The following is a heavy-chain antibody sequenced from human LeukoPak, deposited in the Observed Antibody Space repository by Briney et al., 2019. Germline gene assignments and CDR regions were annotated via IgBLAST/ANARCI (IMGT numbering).Heavy chain of an antibody. CDR2: INPSGGST. V-gene: IGHV1-46*01. CDR1: GYTFTSYY. Sequence: ASVKVSCKASGYTFTSYYMHWVRQAPGQGLEWMGIINPSGGSTSYAQKFQGRVTMTRDTSTSTAYMELSSLRSEDTAVYYCARDRGYSSGWYGDNYYYYYMDVWGKGTTVTVSS. D-gene: IGHD6-19*01. J-gene: IGHJ6*03. CDR3: ARDRGYSSGWYGDNYYYYYMDV.